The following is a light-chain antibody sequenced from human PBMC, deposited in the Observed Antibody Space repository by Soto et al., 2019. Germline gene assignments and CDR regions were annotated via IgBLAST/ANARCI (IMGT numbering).Light chain of an antibody. CDR1: QSLLHSNGYNY. Sequence: DIVMTQSPLSLPVTPGEPASISCRSSQSLLHSNGYNYLDWYLQKPGQSPQLLIYLGSNRASGVPDRFSGSASGTDFTLKISRGEAEDVGVYYCMQGLQTRAFGQGTRLEIK. J-gene: IGKJ5*01. CDR2: LGS. CDR3: MQGLQTRA. V-gene: IGKV2-28*01.